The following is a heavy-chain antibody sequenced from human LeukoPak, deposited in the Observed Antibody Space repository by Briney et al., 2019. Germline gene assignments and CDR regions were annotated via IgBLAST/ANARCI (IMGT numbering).Heavy chain of an antibody. CDR3: ARDRCSSTSCYRDAFDI. J-gene: IGHJ3*02. D-gene: IGHD2-2*02. CDR2: IIPIFGTA. V-gene: IGHV1-69*01. CDR1: GATFSSYA. Sequence: SVKVSCKASGATFSSYAISWVRQAPGQGLEWMGGIIPIFGTANYAQKFQGRVTITADESTSTAYMELSSLRSEDTAVYYCARDRCSSTSCYRDAFDIWGQGTMVTVSS.